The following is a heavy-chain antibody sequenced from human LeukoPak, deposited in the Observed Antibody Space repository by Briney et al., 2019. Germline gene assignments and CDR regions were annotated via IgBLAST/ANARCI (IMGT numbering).Heavy chain of an antibody. D-gene: IGHD2/OR15-2a*01. CDR2: INHSGST. Sequence: SETLSLTCAVYGGSFSGYYWSWIRQPPGKGLEWIGEINHSGSTNYNPSLKSRVTISVDTSKNQFSLKLSSMTAADTAVYYCARGPVLPRPRFDYWGQGTLVTVSS. CDR3: ARGPVLPRPRFDY. V-gene: IGHV4-34*01. J-gene: IGHJ4*02. CDR1: GGSFSGYY.